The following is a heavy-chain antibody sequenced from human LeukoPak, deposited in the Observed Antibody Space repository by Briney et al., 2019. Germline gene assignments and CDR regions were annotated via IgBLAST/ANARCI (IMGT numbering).Heavy chain of an antibody. CDR2: INHSGST. J-gene: IGHJ4*02. D-gene: IGHD2-2*01. CDR3: ARGQYRRDY. CDR1: GGSFSSYY. Sequence: SETLSLTCAVYGGSFSSYYWSWIRQPPGKGLEWIGEINHSGSTNYNPSLKSRATVSVDTSKNQFSLYLNSATAADTAVYYCARGQYRRDYWGQGTLVTVSS. V-gene: IGHV4-34*01.